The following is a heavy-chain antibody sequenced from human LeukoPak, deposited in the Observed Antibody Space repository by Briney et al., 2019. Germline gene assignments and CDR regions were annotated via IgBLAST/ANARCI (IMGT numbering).Heavy chain of an antibody. V-gene: IGHV3-23*01. CDR3: AKSNEKSIAVAGEPVDY. D-gene: IGHD6-19*01. CDR2: ISVSGGST. Sequence: GRSLRLSCAASGFTFSSYAMSWVRQAPGKGLECVSAISVSGGSTYYADSAKGRFTISRANSKNTLYLQMNSLRAEDTAVYYWAKSNEKSIAVAGEPVDYWGQGTLVTVSS. CDR1: GFTFSSYA. J-gene: IGHJ4*02.